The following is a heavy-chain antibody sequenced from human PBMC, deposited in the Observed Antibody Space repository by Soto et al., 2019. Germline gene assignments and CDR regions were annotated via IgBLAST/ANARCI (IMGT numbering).Heavy chain of an antibody. CDR1: GYTFTNYD. CDR3: ARVYGDPEY. V-gene: IGHV1-8*01. D-gene: IGHD4-17*01. Sequence: ASVKVSCKTSGYTFTNYDINWVRQATGQGLEWMGWMNPKSGNTGYAQKFQGRVSMTMSASITTAYMELSSLRSEDTAIYYCARVYGDPEYWGKGTLVTVSS. CDR2: MNPKSGNT. J-gene: IGHJ4*02.